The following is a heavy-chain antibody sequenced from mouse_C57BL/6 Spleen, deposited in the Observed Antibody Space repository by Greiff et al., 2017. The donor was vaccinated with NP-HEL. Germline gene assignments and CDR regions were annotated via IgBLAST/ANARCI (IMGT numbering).Heavy chain of an antibody. J-gene: IGHJ2*01. CDR3: TTLSSGYTLDY. D-gene: IGHD3-2*02. CDR1: GFNIKDDY. Sequence: VQLQQSGAELVRPGASVKLSCTASGFNIKDDYMHWVKQRPEQGLEWIGWIDPENGDTEYASKFQGKATITADTSSNTAYLQLSSLTSEDTAVYYCTTLSSGYTLDYWGQGTTLTVSS. CDR2: IDPENGDT. V-gene: IGHV14-4*01.